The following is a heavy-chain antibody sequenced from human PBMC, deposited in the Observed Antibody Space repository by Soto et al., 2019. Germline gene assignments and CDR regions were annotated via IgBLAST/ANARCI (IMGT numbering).Heavy chain of an antibody. CDR1: DGSISSYY. J-gene: IGHJ5*02. D-gene: IGHD1-26*01. CDR2: IYGTGTT. Sequence: PSETLSLTCTVSDGSISSYYWSWIRQPPGKGLEWIGYIYGTGTTNYSPSLTNRVTISVDMSKNQFSMRLSSVTAADTAVYYCAGLSSGTYLFDLWGQGTPVTVSS. V-gene: IGHV4-59*01. CDR3: AGLSSGTYLFDL.